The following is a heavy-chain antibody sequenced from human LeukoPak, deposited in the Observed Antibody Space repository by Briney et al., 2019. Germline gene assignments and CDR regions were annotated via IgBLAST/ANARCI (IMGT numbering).Heavy chain of an antibody. D-gene: IGHD1-26*01. J-gene: IGHJ4*02. CDR1: GYTFTGYY. Sequence: ASVKVSCKASGYTFTGYYMHWVRQAPGQGLEWMGWINPNSGGTNYAQKFQGRVTMTRDTSISTAYMELSRLRSDDTAVYYCARRPKYSGSCSFDYWGQGTLVTVSS. CDR3: ARRPKYSGSCSFDY. CDR2: INPNSGGT. V-gene: IGHV1-2*02.